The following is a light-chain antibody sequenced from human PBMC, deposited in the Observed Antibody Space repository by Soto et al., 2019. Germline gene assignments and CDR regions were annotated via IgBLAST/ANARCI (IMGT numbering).Light chain of an antibody. J-gene: IGKJ1*01. CDR1: QSISSW. Sequence: DIQMTQSPSTLSASVVDRVTITCPASQSISSWLAWYQQKTGKAPKLLIYDASSLESGVPSRFSGSGYGTEVTLTISSLQTDDFATYYCQHYNSYSEAFGQGTKVDIK. CDR2: DAS. CDR3: QHYNSYSEA. V-gene: IGKV1-5*01.